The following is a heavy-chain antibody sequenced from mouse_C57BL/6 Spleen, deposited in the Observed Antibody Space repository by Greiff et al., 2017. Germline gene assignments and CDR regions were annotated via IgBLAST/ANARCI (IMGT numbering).Heavy chain of an antibody. J-gene: IGHJ2*01. CDR2: INPSTGGT. D-gene: IGHD4-1*01. Sequence: VQLQQSGPELVKPGASVKISCKASGYSFTGYYMNWVKQSPEKSLEWIGEINPSTGGTTYNQKFKAKATLTVDKSSSTAYMQLKSLTSEDSAVYYCARGWDGGYWGQGTTLTVSS. CDR3: ARGWDGGY. CDR1: GYSFTGYY. V-gene: IGHV1-42*01.